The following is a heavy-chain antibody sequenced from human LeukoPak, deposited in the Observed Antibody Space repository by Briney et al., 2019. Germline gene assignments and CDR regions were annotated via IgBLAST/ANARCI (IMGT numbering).Heavy chain of an antibody. CDR3: ASYDILTGYYLDY. Sequence: GGSLRLSCAASGFTFNIAWMTWVRQAPGKGLEWVSYISSSGSTIYYADSVKGRFTISRDNAKNSLYLQMNSLRAEDTAVYYCASYDILTGYYLDYWGQGTLVTVSS. CDR2: ISSSGSTI. J-gene: IGHJ4*02. V-gene: IGHV3-11*01. CDR1: GFTFNIAW. D-gene: IGHD3-9*01.